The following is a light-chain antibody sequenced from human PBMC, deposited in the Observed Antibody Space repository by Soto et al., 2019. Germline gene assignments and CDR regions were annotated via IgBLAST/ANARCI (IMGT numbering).Light chain of an antibody. V-gene: IGKV3-20*01. CDR2: GAS. CDR3: QQYRMSPNT. Sequence: EIVLTQSPATLSLSPGERATLSCRASQSVGSSLAWYQQRPGQAPRLLIYGASTRATGIPDRFSGSGSGTDFSLTIRGLKPEDFAVYYCQQYRMSPNTFGQGTRLEIK. CDR1: QSVGSS. J-gene: IGKJ5*01.